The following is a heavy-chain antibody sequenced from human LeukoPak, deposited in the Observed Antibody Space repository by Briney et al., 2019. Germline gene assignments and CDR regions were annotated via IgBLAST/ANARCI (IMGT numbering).Heavy chain of an antibody. CDR3: VKGVVVPAATGFDP. V-gene: IGHV3-64D*06. D-gene: IGHD2-2*01. Sequence: GSLRLSCSASGFTFSSYAMHWVRQAPGKGLEYVSAISSNGGSTYYADSVKGRFTISRDNSKNTLYLQMSSLRAEDTAVYYCVKGVVVPAATGFDPWGQGTLVTVSS. CDR1: GFTFSSYA. CDR2: ISSNGGST. J-gene: IGHJ5*02.